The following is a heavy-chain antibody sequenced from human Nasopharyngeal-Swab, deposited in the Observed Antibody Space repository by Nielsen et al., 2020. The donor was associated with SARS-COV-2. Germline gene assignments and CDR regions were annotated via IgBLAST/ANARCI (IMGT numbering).Heavy chain of an antibody. CDR3: ATEVVTARGADY. D-gene: IGHD2-21*02. Sequence: RQAPGKGLEWVSYISSSSSYTNYADSVKGRFTISRDNAKNSLYLQMNSLRAEDTAVYYCATEVVTARGADYWGQGTLVTVSS. J-gene: IGHJ4*02. CDR2: ISSSSSYT. V-gene: IGHV3-11*03.